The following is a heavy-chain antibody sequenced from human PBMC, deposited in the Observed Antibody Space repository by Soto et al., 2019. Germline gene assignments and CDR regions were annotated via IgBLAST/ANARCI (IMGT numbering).Heavy chain of an antibody. D-gene: IGHD3-16*01. V-gene: IGHV5-10-1*01. CDR2: IDPSDSYT. Sequence: GEALKISGKGSGYSFTSYWISWVHQMPGKGPEWMGRIDPSDSYTNYSPSFQGHVTISADKSISTAYLQWSSLKASDTAMYYCARPTVRSMAFDIWGQGTMLTVSS. CDR1: GYSFTSYW. J-gene: IGHJ3*02. CDR3: ARPTVRSMAFDI.